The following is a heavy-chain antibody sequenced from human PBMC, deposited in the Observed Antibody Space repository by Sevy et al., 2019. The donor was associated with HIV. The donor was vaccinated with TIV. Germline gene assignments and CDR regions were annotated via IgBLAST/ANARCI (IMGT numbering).Heavy chain of an antibody. J-gene: IGHJ4*02. CDR2: ISGGGGST. V-gene: IGHV3-23*01. Sequence: GGSLRLSCAASGFTFSSYAMSWVRQAPGKGLEWVSAISGGGGSTYYADSVKGRFTISRDNSKNTLYLQMNSLRAEDTAVYYCAKDPVGSAKPARSFDYWGQGTLVTVSS. CDR3: AKDPVGSAKPARSFDY. CDR1: GFTFSSYA. D-gene: IGHD3-10*01.